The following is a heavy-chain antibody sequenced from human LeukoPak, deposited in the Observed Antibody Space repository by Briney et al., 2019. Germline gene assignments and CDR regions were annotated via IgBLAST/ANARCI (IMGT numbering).Heavy chain of an antibody. CDR1: GFTFSIYW. J-gene: IGHJ4*02. V-gene: IGHV3-74*01. Sequence: GGSLRLPCAASGFTFSIYWMHWVRQAPGKGLVWVSRINSDGTSTGYADSVRGRFTISRDNAENTLYLQMNSLGAEDTAVYYCARDFDQPSGNWGQGTLVTVSS. CDR3: ARDFDQPSGN. CDR2: INSDGTST. D-gene: IGHD3-9*01.